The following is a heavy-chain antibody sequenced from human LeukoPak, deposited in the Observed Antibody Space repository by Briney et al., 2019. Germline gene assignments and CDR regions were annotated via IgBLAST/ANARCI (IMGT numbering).Heavy chain of an antibody. CDR2: INWNGGST. CDR1: GFTFDDYG. CDR3: ASGASGYFDAFDI. Sequence: GGSLRLSCAAPGFTFDDYGMSWVRQAPGKGLEWVSGINWNGGSTGYADSVKGRFTISRDNAKNSLYLQMNSLRAEDTALYHCASGASGYFDAFDIWGQGTMVTVSS. D-gene: IGHD5-18*01. J-gene: IGHJ3*02. V-gene: IGHV3-20*01.